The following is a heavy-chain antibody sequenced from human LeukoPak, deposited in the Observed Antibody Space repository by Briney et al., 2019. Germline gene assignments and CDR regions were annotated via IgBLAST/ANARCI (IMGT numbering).Heavy chain of an antibody. V-gene: IGHV4-39*07. Sequence: SETLSLTCTVSGGSISSSSYYWGWIRQSPGKGLEWIGEITYDGRTKYNPSLRSRVSISVDTSKIQFSLNLTSVTAADTAIYYCARGLASGYPPIPFDYWGQGTQVTVSS. CDR2: ITYDGRT. D-gene: IGHD3-3*01. J-gene: IGHJ4*02. CDR3: ARGLASGYPPIPFDY. CDR1: GGSISSSSYY.